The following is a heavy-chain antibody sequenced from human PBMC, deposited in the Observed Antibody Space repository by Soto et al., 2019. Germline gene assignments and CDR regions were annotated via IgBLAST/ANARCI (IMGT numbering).Heavy chain of an antibody. Sequence: PSETLSLTCTVSGGSISSYYWSWFRQPPGMGLEWIGFISTTVTTHYNPSLESRVTISVDTSKNQLSLKLSSVTAADTAVYYCASGKQWLAFDYWGQGALVTVSS. CDR1: GGSISSYY. D-gene: IGHD6-19*01. CDR2: ISTTVTT. CDR3: ASGKQWLAFDY. V-gene: IGHV4-59*01. J-gene: IGHJ4*02.